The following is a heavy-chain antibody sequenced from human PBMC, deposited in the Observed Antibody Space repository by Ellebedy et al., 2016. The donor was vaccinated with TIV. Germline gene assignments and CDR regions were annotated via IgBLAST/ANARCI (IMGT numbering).Heavy chain of an antibody. CDR2: ISSSSSYI. D-gene: IGHD3-22*01. CDR3: ARQETRGIWLIDS. J-gene: IGHJ4*02. V-gene: IGHV3-21*01. Sequence: GESLKISCAASGFTFSSYSMNWVRQAPGKGLEWVSSISSSSSYISYEDSVKGRFTISRDTSKNTLFLQMDSLRVEDMAVYYCARQETRGIWLIDSWGQGTLVTVSS. CDR1: GFTFSSYS.